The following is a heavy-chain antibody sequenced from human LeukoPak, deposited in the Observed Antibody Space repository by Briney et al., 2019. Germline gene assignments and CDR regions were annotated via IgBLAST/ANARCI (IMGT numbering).Heavy chain of an antibody. CDR3: ARPDRRVVTAIPGLH. D-gene: IGHD2-21*02. CDR2: IIPILGIA. Sequence: GASVKVSCKASGGTFSSYAISWVRQAPGQGLEWMGRIIPILGIANYAQKFQGRVTITADKSTSTAYMELSSLRSEDTAVYYCARPDRRVVTAIPGLHWGQGTLVTVSS. J-gene: IGHJ4*02. CDR1: GGTFSSYA. V-gene: IGHV1-69*04.